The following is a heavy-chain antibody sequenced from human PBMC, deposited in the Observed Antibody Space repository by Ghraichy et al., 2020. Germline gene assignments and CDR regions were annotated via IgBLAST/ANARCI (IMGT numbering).Heavy chain of an antibody. D-gene: IGHD3-10*01. Sequence: SETLSLTCTVSGGSISSSSYYWGWIRQPPGKGLEWIGSIYYSGSTYYNPSLKSRVTISVDTSKNQFSLKLSSVTAADTAVYYCARILYYYGSGSYQFDYWGQGTLVTVSS. V-gene: IGHV4-39*01. CDR2: IYYSGST. J-gene: IGHJ4*02. CDR3: ARILYYYGSGSYQFDY. CDR1: GGSISSSSYY.